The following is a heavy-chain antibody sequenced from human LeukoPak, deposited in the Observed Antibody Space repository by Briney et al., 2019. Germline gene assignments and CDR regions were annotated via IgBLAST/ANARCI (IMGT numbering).Heavy chain of an antibody. Sequence: SSETLSLTCTVSGGSISSGGYFWSWIRQLPGKGLEWIGSIYYSGSTYYSPSLKGRVTISVDTSKNQFSLTLGSVTAADTAVYYCARVRNSGVTVFGAPGGGGFDPWGQGTLVTVSS. CDR1: GGSISSGGYF. J-gene: IGHJ5*02. D-gene: IGHD3-3*01. V-gene: IGHV4-31*03. CDR2: IYYSGST. CDR3: ARVRNSGVTVFGAPGGGGFDP.